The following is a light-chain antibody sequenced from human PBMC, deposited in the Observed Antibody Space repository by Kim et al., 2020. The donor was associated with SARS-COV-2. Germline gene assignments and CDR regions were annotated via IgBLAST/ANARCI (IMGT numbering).Light chain of an antibody. Sequence: GDTLTHPGRTSRTISRSLSWYHQKPGNAPKLLFSMTSNLESGVPSRFSGSVSGTEFTLTISGLQPDDFATYYCQHDVSYPYTFGRGTKLEI. CDR3: QHDVSYPYT. CDR2: MTS. J-gene: IGKJ2*01. V-gene: IGKV1-5*03. CDR1: RTISRS.